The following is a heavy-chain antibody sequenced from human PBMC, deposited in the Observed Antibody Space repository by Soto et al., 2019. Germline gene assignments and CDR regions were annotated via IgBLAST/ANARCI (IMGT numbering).Heavy chain of an antibody. V-gene: IGHV4-59*01. D-gene: IGHD4-17*01. CDR1: GGSISSYY. CDR3: ARDRRGYGDPFYFDY. J-gene: IGHJ4*02. CDR2: IYYSGST. Sequence: SETLSLTCTVSGGSISSYYWSWIRQPPGKGLEWIGYIYYSGSTNYNPSLKSRVTISVDTSKNQFSLKLSSVTAADTAVYYCARDRRGYGDPFYFDYWGQGTLVTVSS.